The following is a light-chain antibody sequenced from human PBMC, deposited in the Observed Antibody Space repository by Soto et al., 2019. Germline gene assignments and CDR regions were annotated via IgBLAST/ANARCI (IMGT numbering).Light chain of an antibody. J-gene: IGLJ1*01. CDR3: QTYDSSLSGLYV. CDR1: SSNIGAGSD. V-gene: IGLV1-40*01. Sequence: QTVVTQPPSISGAPGQRVTISRTGSSSNIGAGSDVHWYHQLPGTAPKLLIYGNTNRPSGVPDRFSGSKSGTSASLAIAGLQTEDEGDYYCQTYDSSLSGLYVFGTGTKLTVL. CDR2: GNT.